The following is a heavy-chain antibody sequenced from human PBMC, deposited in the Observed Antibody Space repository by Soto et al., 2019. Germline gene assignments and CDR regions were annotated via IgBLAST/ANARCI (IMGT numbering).Heavy chain of an antibody. CDR2: INPSSGST. Sequence: QVQLVQSGAEVKNPGASVKVSCKASGYTFTNYYIHWVRQAPGHGLEWMAIINPSSGSTNYAHNFQGRVTLARDTFTNTVYMELSSLRSEDTAIYYCARGLAACDYWGQGTLVTVSS. D-gene: IGHD6-13*01. CDR3: ARGLAACDY. V-gene: IGHV1-46*01. J-gene: IGHJ4*02. CDR1: GYTFTNYY.